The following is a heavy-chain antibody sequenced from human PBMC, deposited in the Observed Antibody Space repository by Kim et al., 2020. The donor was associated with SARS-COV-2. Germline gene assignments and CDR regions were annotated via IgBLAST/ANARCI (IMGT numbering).Heavy chain of an antibody. CDR2: IYYSGST. Sequence: SETLSLTCSVSGGSISSYYWSWIRQPPGKGLEWIGYIYYSGSTNNNPSLKSRVTISVDTSKNKFSLKLSSVTAADTAVYYCARGVSSSWGNWFDPWGQGTLVTVSS. V-gene: IGHV4-59*08. D-gene: IGHD6-13*01. CDR1: GGSISSYY. CDR3: ARGVSSSWGNWFDP. J-gene: IGHJ5*02.